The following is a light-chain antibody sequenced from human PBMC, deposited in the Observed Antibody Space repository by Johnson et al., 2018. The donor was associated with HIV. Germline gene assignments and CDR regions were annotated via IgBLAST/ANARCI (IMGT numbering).Light chain of an antibody. CDR2: ENN. CDR1: SSNIGSNS. CDR3: GTWDSRLGV. V-gene: IGLV1-51*02. J-gene: IGLJ1*01. Sequence: QSVLTQPPSVSAAPGQKVTISCSGRSSNIGSNSVSWYQQLPGTAPKLLIYENNKRPSGIPDRFSGSKSGTSATLGITGLQTGDEADDYCGTWDSRLGVFGTGPTVTVL.